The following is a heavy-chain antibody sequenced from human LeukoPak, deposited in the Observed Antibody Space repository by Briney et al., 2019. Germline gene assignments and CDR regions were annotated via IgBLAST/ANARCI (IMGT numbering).Heavy chain of an antibody. J-gene: IGHJ6*03. CDR1: GFTLDDYA. Sequence: GESLRLSCAASGFTLDDYAMNWVRQVPGRGLEWVSGNNCNGRITEYADSVKDRFTISRQNTKNSLYLYMNNLGGEDTALYFCARGSVQLWLRDTYYYMDVWGKGTTVTVSS. CDR2: NNCNGRIT. CDR3: ARGSVQLWLRDTYYYMDV. D-gene: IGHD5-18*01. V-gene: IGHV3-20*04.